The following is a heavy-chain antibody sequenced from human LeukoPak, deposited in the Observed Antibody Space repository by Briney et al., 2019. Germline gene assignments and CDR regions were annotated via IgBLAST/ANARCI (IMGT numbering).Heavy chain of an antibody. Sequence: ASVKVSCKASGYTFTSYEINWVRQATGQGLEWMGWMNPNSGNTGYAQKFQGRVTMTRNTSISTAYMELSSLRSEDTAVYYCARVRYCTNGVCYYYFDYWGQGTLVTVSS. V-gene: IGHV1-8*01. CDR1: GYTFTSYE. J-gene: IGHJ4*02. CDR3: ARVRYCTNGVCYYYFDY. D-gene: IGHD2-8*01. CDR2: MNPNSGNT.